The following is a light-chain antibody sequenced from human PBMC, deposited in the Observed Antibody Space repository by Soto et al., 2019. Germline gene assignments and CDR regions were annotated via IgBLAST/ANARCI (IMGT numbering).Light chain of an antibody. V-gene: IGKV1-5*01. CDR3: QQYQTYWT. Sequence: DLEFTQSHSALSAYVGDRVTITFRASRSINTWLAWYQQKPGKAPQVLIYDASSLQSGVPSRFSGSGSGTEFTLTISSLQSDDIATYYCQQYQTYWTFGQGTKVDIK. CDR2: DAS. CDR1: RSINTW. J-gene: IGKJ1*01.